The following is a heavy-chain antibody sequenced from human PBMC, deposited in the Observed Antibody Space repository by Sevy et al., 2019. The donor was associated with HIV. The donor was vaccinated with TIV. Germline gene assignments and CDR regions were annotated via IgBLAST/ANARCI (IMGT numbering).Heavy chain of an antibody. V-gene: IGHV3-48*03. CDR2: ISTSGSNR. Sequence: GSLRLSCAASGFIFSSFEMNWVRQAPGKGLEWVSSISTSGSNRYYADSVKGRVTISRDNAKKSLYLQMNSLIAEDTAIYFCAKRGGQYDLGMDVWGQGTTVTVSS. CDR1: GFIFSSFE. J-gene: IGHJ6*02. CDR3: AKRGGQYDLGMDV. D-gene: IGHD1-1*01.